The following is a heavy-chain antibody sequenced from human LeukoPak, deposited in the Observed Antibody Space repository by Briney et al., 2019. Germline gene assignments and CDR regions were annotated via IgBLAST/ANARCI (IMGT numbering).Heavy chain of an antibody. J-gene: IGHJ4*02. CDR3: ARETNGDYSFDY. CDR1: CYTFTSYG. Sequence: GASVKVSCKASCYTFTSYGISWVRQAPGQGLEWMGWISAYNGNTNYAQKLQGRVTMTTDTSTSTAYMELRRLRSDDTAVYYCARETNGDYSFDYWGQGTLVTVSS. CDR2: ISAYNGNT. D-gene: IGHD4-17*01. V-gene: IGHV1-18*01.